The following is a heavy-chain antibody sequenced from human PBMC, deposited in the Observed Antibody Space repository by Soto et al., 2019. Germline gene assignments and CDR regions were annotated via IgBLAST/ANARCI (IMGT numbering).Heavy chain of an antibody. CDR3: ARDSPRGYGGSDY. Sequence: EVQLVESGGGLVQPGGSLRLSCTASGFTFSSYWMSWVRQAPGKGLEWVANINEDGSDKYYVDSVKGRFTISRDNAKKSLYLRMNSLRAEDTAVDYCARDSPRGYGGSDYWGQGTLVTVSA. V-gene: IGHV3-7*01. CDR2: INEDGSDK. J-gene: IGHJ4*02. D-gene: IGHD4-17*01. CDR1: GFTFSSYW.